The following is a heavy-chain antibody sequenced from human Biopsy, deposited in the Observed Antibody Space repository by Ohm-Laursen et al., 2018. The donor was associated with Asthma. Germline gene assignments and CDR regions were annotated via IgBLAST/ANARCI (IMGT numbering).Heavy chain of an antibody. J-gene: IGHJ6*02. CDR1: GGYMRSGNYY. V-gene: IGHV4-39*01. Sequence: GTLSLTCGLSSGSGGYMRSGNYYWGWIRQPPGKGLEWIGCIYYSGTTYYNPSLESRLTVSADTSKNQFSLKLTSGTAADTAVYYCVRGSSSWHHGPFHYYYGLDVWGQGTTATVSS. CDR2: IYYSGTT. D-gene: IGHD6-13*01. CDR3: VRGSSSWHHGPFHYYYGLDV.